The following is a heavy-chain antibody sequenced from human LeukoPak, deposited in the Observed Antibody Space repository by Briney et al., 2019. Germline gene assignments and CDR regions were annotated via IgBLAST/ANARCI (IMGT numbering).Heavy chain of an antibody. CDR2: ISSSGSTI. CDR3: ARMHYYYYYMDV. J-gene: IGHJ6*03. V-gene: IGHV3-11*01. CDR1: GFTFSDYY. Sequence: PGGSLRLSCAASGFTFSDYYMSWIRQAPGKGLEWISYISSSGSTIYYADSVKGRFTISRDNAKNSLYLQMNSLRAEDTAVYYCARMHYYYYYMDVWGKGTTVTISS.